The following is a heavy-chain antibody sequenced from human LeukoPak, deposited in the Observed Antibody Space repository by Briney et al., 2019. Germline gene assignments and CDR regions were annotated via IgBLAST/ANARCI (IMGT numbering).Heavy chain of an antibody. V-gene: IGHV3-48*01. D-gene: IGHD6-6*01. CDR2: VSSSSSTI. CDR3: AGGESEYTSSGDFAY. J-gene: IGHJ4*02. CDR1: GFTFSRYS. Sequence: PGGSLRLSCAASGFTFSRYSMNWVRQAPWKGLEWVSYVSSSSSTIYYGDSVRGRFTVSRDNANNLLYLQMNSLRAEDTAVYYCAGGESEYTSSGDFAYWGQGTLATVSS.